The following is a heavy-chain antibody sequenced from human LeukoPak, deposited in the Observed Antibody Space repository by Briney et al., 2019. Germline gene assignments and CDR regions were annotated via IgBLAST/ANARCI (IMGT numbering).Heavy chain of an antibody. Sequence: GASVKVSCKASGYTFTGYYMHWVRQAPGQGLEWMGWINPNSGGTNYAQKFQGRVTMTRDTSISTAYMELSRLRSDDTAVYYCARDLTGGFYYMDAWGKGTTVTVSS. V-gene: IGHV1-2*02. D-gene: IGHD7-27*01. CDR2: INPNSGGT. J-gene: IGHJ6*03. CDR3: ARDLTGGFYYMDA. CDR1: GYTFTGYY.